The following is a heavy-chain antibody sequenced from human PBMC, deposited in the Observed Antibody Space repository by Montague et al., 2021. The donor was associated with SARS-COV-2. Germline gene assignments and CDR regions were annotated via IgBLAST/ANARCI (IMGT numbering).Heavy chain of an antibody. CDR2: IYSGGST. D-gene: IGHD1-1*01. J-gene: IGHJ6*02. V-gene: IGHV3-66*01. Sequence: SLRLSCAASGITVSRNYMNWVRQAPGKGLEWVSLIYSGGSTYYADSVEGRFTISRDNSKNTLYLQMNSLRAEDTAVYYCARDLLEIGGMDVWGQGTTVTVSS. CDR3: ARDLLEIGGMDV. CDR1: GITVSRNY.